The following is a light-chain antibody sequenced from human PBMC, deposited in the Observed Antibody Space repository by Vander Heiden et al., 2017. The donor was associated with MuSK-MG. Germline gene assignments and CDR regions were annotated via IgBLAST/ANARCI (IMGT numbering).Light chain of an antibody. J-gene: IGKJ5*01. Sequence: EIVLTQSPGTLSLSPGDRATLSCRASQSVNTFLDWYQQRPGQAPRLLIYDASKRATGIPARFSATGYGTDFTLTISSREPEDFAVYFCQQRSNWPRLTFGQGTRLETK. CDR3: QQRSNWPRLT. V-gene: IGKV3-11*01. CDR1: QSVNTF. CDR2: DAS.